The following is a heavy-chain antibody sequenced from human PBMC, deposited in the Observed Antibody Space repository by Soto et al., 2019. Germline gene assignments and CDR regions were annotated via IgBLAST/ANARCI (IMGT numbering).Heavy chain of an antibody. CDR3: ARDSDYIIAY. D-gene: IGHD4-17*01. V-gene: IGHV1-18*01. CDR1: GYTVTIYG. CDR2: IHTYNGNT. J-gene: IGHJ4*02. Sequence: ASVKVLFRSSGYTVTIYGISWVRQAPGQGLEWVGWIHTYNGNTNFAQKLQGRVTLTTDTSTSTAYMELRSLRSDDTAVYYCARDSDYIIAYWGQGTLVTVSS.